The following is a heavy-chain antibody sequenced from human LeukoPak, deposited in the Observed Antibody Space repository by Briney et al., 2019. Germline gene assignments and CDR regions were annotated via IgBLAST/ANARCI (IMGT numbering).Heavy chain of an antibody. D-gene: IGHD2-2*01. J-gene: IGHJ4*02. CDR3: ARANFLYCSSTTCLFDY. CDR1: GYTFTDYY. CDR2: INPNDGDT. V-gene: IGHV1-2*02. Sequence: RASVKVSCKASGYTFTDYYMHWVRQAPGQGFEWMGWINPNDGDTNYAQKFQGRVTMTRDTSISTAHMEVSRLRPDDTAVYYCARANFLYCSSTTCLFDYWGQGTLVTVSS.